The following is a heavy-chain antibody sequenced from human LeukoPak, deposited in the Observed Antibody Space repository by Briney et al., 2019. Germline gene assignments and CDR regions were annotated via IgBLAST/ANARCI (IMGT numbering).Heavy chain of an antibody. CDR2: ISSSSSYI. J-gene: IGHJ4*02. CDR3: AREGGPYYHPSSPLDY. Sequence: PGGSLRLSCAASGFTFSSYSMNWVRQAPGKGLEWVSSISSSSSYIYYADSVKGRFAISRDNYKNTLHLQMNRLRPGDTAVYYCAREGGPYYHPSSPLDYWGLGTLVTVSS. CDR1: GFTFSSYS. D-gene: IGHD3-22*01. V-gene: IGHV3-21*01.